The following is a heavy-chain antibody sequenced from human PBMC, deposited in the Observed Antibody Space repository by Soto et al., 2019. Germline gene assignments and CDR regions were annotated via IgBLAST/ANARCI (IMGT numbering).Heavy chain of an antibody. CDR3: ACPRPSGGSGSYHRYYYYGMDV. D-gene: IGHD3-10*01. Sequence: PVGSLRLSCAASGFTFSSYAMSWVRQAPGKGLEWVSAISGSGGSTYYADSVKGRFTISRDNSKNTLYLQMNSLRAEDTAVYYCACPRPSGGSGSYHRYYYYGMDVWGQGTTVTVSS. J-gene: IGHJ6*02. CDR1: GFTFSSYA. CDR2: ISGSGGST. V-gene: IGHV3-23*01.